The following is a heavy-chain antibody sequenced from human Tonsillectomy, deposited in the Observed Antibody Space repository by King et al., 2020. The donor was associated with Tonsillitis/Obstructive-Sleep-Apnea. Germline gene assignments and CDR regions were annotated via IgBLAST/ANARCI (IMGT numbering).Heavy chain of an antibody. J-gene: IGHJ2*01. Sequence: VQLVESGGGLVQPGGSLRLSCAASGFTFSTYAMSWVRQAPGKGLEWVSAISGSGGSTYYADSVKGRFTISRDNSKNTLYLQINSLRAEDTAVYYWAKSISSSSRKPFDLWGRGTLVTVSS. V-gene: IGHV3-23*04. CDR1: GFTFSTYA. CDR3: AKSISSSSRKPFDL. CDR2: ISGSGGST. D-gene: IGHD2-2*01.